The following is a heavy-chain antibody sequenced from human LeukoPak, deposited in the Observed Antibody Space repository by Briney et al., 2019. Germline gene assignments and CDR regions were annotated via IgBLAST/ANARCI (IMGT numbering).Heavy chain of an antibody. V-gene: IGHV3-21*01. CDR1: GFTFSSYS. Sequence: GGSLRLSCAASGFTFSSYSMNWVRQAPGKGLEWVSSISSSSSYICYADSVKGRFTISRDNAKNSLYLQMNSLRAEDTAVYYCARDQGSGSYRLDYWGQGTLVTVSS. D-gene: IGHD1-26*01. CDR3: ARDQGSGSYRLDY. CDR2: ISSSSSYI. J-gene: IGHJ4*02.